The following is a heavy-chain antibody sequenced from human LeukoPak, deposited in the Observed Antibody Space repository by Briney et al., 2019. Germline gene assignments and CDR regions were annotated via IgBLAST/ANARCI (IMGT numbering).Heavy chain of an antibody. CDR3: AKDATPRNSIWDHFDS. Sequence: PGRSLRLYCAASGFTFDDYAMHWVRQAPGKGLEWVSGISWNSGRIGYADSVKGRFTISRDNAKNSLYLQMNSLRAEDTAIYFCAKDATPRNSIWDHFDSWGQGTLVTASS. D-gene: IGHD1-7*01. CDR2: ISWNSGRI. V-gene: IGHV3-9*01. J-gene: IGHJ4*02. CDR1: GFTFDDYA.